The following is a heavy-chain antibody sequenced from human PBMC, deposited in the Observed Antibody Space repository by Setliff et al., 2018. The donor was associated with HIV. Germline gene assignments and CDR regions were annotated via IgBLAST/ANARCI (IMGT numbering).Heavy chain of an antibody. CDR1: GYTFTDYY. J-gene: IGHJ5*02. CDR3: ATAGGRSWFDP. Sequence: GASVKVSCKASGYTFTDYYLHWVRQAPGQGPEWVGWVDPNSGDINFAQKFQGRVTMTWDTSISTAYMELSRLRSDDTAVYYCATAGGRSWFDPWGPGTLVTVSS. D-gene: IGHD3-16*01. CDR2: VDPNSGDI. V-gene: IGHV1-2*02.